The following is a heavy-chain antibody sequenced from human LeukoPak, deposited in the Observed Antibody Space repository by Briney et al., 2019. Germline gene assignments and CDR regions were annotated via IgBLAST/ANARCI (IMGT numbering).Heavy chain of an antibody. CDR1: GGSISSTTYY. J-gene: IGHJ3*02. CDR3: ARHFDNGDYKKTFDI. CDR2: IHYTGRA. Sequence: SETLSLTCSVFGGSISSTTYYWVWIRQPPGKGLECIASIHYTGRAYYNPSLKSRVTISADTSKNHFSLKLSSVAAADTAVYYCARHFDNGDYKKTFDIWGQGTMVTVSS. D-gene: IGHD4-17*01. V-gene: IGHV4-39*01.